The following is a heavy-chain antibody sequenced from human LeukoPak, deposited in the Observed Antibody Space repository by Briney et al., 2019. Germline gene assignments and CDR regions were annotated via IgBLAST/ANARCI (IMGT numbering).Heavy chain of an antibody. Sequence: PGGSLRLSCAASKFSFSAYWMHWVRQAPGKGLVWVSRINSDGSRTNYADSVKGRFTVSRDNAKNTLYLQMNSLRAEDTAVYYCARHLNYYLDYWGQGTLVTVSS. CDR2: INSDGSRT. J-gene: IGHJ4*02. V-gene: IGHV3-74*01. CDR1: KFSFSAYW. D-gene: IGHD3-10*01. CDR3: ARHLNYYLDY.